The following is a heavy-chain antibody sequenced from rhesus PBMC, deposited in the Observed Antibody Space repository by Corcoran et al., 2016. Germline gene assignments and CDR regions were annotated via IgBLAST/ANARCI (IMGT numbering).Heavy chain of an antibody. Sequence: QVQLQESGPGVVKPSETLSLTCAVPGGSISDSYRWSWIRQPPGKGLEWIGYFYGSSTSTNYNPSLKSRVTISKDTSKNQFSLKLSSVTAADTAVYYCARDLYNIWTGYYIDYWGQGVLVTVSS. CDR1: GGSISDSYR. V-gene: IGHV4S10*01. CDR2: FYGSSTST. J-gene: IGHJ4*01. D-gene: IGHD3-3*01. CDR3: ARDLYNIWTGYYIDY.